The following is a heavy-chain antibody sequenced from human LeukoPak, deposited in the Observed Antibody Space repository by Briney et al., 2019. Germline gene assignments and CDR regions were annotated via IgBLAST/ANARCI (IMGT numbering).Heavy chain of an antibody. CDR2: INTNTGNP. CDR3: ARGGPLYNWNYYYYMDV. D-gene: IGHD1-20*01. CDR1: GYTFTSYA. Sequence: ASVKVSCKASGYTFTSYAMNWVRQAPGQGLEWMGWINTNTGNPTYAQGFTGRFVFSLDTSFSTAYLQISSLKAEDTAVYYCARGGPLYNWNYYYYMDVWGKGTTVTVSS. V-gene: IGHV7-4-1*02. J-gene: IGHJ6*03.